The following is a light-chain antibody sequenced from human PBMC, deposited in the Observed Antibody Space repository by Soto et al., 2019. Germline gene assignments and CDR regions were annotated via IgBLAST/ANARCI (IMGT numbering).Light chain of an antibody. CDR1: KLGDKY. CDR2: QDT. CDR3: QAWDTSPVV. J-gene: IGLJ2*01. Sequence: SYELTQPPSVSVSPRQTASITCSGDKLGDKYASWYQQKPGQSPILIIYQDTKRPSGIPERFSGSNSGNTATLTISGTQAMDEADYYCQAWDTSPVVFGGGTKLTVL. V-gene: IGLV3-1*01.